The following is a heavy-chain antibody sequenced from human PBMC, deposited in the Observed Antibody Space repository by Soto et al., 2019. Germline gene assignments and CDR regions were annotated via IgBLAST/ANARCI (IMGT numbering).Heavy chain of an antibody. CDR3: VKGDLDTAGVNSPDAFDF. CDR1: GFIFSDFG. CDR2: ISYDGNNK. J-gene: IGHJ3*01. D-gene: IGHD5-18*01. V-gene: IGHV3-30*18. Sequence: QVNLVESGGGVVQPGRSLRLSCEASGFIFSDFGMHWVRQAPGKGLEWVAVISYDGNNKYYAQSVKGRCTISRDKSKNTLFLNMDSLRPEDTAVDHCVKGDLDTAGVNSPDAFDFWGPGTMVAVS.